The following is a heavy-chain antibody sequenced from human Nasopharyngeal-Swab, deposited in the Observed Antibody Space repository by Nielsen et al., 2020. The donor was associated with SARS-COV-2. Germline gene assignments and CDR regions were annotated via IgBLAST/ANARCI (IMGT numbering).Heavy chain of an antibody. J-gene: IGHJ5*02. Sequence: SETLSLTCAVYGGSFSGYYWSWIRQPPGKGLEWIGEINHSGSTNYNPSLKSRVTISVDTSKNQFSLKLSSVTAADTAVYYCAGRPYSSSYWFDPWGQGTLVTVSS. CDR1: GGSFSGYY. CDR2: INHSGST. V-gene: IGHV4-34*01. CDR3: AGRPYSSSYWFDP. D-gene: IGHD6-6*01.